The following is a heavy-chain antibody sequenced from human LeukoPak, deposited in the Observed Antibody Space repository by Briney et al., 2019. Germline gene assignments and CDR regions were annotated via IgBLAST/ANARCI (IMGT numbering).Heavy chain of an antibody. CDR2: ISAYNGNT. D-gene: IGHD3-10*01. V-gene: IGHV1-18*01. CDR3: ARDTADLMVRGVIGGDY. CDR1: GYTFTSYG. J-gene: IGHJ4*02. Sequence: ASVTVSCKASGYTFTSYGISWVRQAPGQGLEWMGWISAYNGNTNYAQKLQGRVTMTTDTSTSTAYMELRSLRSDDTAVYYCARDTADLMVRGVIGGDYWGQGTLVTVSS.